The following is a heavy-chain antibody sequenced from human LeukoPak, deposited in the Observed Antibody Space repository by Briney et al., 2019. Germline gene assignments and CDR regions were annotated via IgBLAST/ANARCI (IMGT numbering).Heavy chain of an antibody. CDR2: IYHSGST. Sequence: SETLSLTCTVSGGSISSGGYYWSWIRQPPGKGLEWIGYIYHSGSTYYNPSLKSRVTISVDTSKNQFSLKLSSVTAADTALYYCARSRIVGATSSFDYWGQGTLVTVSS. V-gene: IGHV4-30-2*01. CDR1: GGSISSGGYY. CDR3: ARSRIVGATSSFDY. D-gene: IGHD1-26*01. J-gene: IGHJ4*02.